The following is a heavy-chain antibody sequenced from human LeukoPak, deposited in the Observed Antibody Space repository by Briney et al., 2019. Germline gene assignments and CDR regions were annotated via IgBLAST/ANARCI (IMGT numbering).Heavy chain of an antibody. CDR2: VYTSGGT. Sequence: PSQTLSLTCTVSGGSISSGGYYWSWIRQHPGKGLEWIGRVYTSGGTNYNPSLKSRVTISADTSKNHFSLKLNSVTTADTAVYYCTRGAGWLIDYWGQGILVTVSS. J-gene: IGHJ4*02. CDR3: TRGAGWLIDY. CDR1: GGSISSGGYY. D-gene: IGHD3-16*01. V-gene: IGHV4-61*02.